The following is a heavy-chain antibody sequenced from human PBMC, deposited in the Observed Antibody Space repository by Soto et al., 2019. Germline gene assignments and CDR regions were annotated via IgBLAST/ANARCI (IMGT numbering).Heavy chain of an antibody. CDR2: LSYLGTT. CDR3: ARVGPYCGGDCYSPPP. CDR1: NDSIRSGTYY. J-gene: IGHJ5*02. Sequence: KPSETLSLTCTVSNDSIRSGTYYWAWIRQPPGRGLEWMGSLSYLGTTDYNPSLKSRVTISKDASKNQFSLKLTSVTAADTAVYYCARVGPYCGGDCYSPPPWGQGTLVTVS. D-gene: IGHD2-21*02. V-gene: IGHV4-39*07.